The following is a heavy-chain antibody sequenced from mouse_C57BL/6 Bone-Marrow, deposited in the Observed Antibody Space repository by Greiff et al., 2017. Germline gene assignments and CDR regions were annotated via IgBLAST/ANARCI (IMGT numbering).Heavy chain of an antibody. CDR2: IYPGSGST. CDR3: ARGGYYGSGYFDV. Sequence: VQLQQSGAELVKPGASVKMSCKASGYTFTSYWITWVKQRPGQGLEWIGDIYPGSGSTNYNEKFKSKATLTVDTSSSTAYMQLSSLTSEDSAVYYCARGGYYGSGYFDVWGTGTTVTVSS. J-gene: IGHJ1*03. V-gene: IGHV1-55*01. CDR1: GYTFTSYW. D-gene: IGHD1-1*01.